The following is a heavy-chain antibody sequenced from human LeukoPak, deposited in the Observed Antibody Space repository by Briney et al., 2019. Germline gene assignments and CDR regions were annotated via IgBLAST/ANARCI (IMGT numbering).Heavy chain of an antibody. J-gene: IGHJ5*02. CDR3: ARVSGNAFDP. Sequence: ASVKVSCKASGYTFTNYDINWVRQATGQGLEWMGWMNPNSGNTGYAQNFQGRVTMTRNTYIGTAYMELSSLRSEDTAVYYCARVSGNAFDPWGQGTPVTVSS. CDR1: GYTFTNYD. CDR2: MNPNSGNT. V-gene: IGHV1-8*01. D-gene: IGHD3-10*01.